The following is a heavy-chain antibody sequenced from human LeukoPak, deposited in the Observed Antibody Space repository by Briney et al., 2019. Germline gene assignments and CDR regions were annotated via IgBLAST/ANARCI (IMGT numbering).Heavy chain of an antibody. J-gene: IGHJ4*02. CDR1: GFTFSTYL. V-gene: IGHV3-7*01. D-gene: IGHD3-3*01. CDR2: IKEDGSEK. Sequence: GGSLRLSCAASGFTFSTYLMSWVRQAPGKGLEWVANIKEDGSEKRYVDSMKGRFTIFRDNAKNSLFLQMNSLRAEDTAVYYCARESERLHNFDYWGQGTLVTVST. CDR3: ARESERLHNFDY.